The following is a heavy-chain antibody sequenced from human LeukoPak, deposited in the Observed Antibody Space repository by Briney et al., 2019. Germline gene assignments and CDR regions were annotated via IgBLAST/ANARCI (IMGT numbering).Heavy chain of an antibody. D-gene: IGHD4-17*01. CDR2: IFPDDSDT. J-gene: IGHJ4*02. V-gene: IGHV5-51*01. CDR3: ARRDPTTVTAFDY. CDR1: GFDFTRDW. Sequence: GESLKISCRFSGFDFTRDWIGWVRLMPGKGLGWMGIIFPDDSDTRYSPSFQGQVTPSADKSISTAYLQWSSLKASDTAIYYCARRDPTTVTAFDYWGQGTLVTVSS.